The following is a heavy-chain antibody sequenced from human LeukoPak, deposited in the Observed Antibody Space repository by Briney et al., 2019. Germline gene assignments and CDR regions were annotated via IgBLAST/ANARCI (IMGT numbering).Heavy chain of an antibody. J-gene: IGHJ4*02. Sequence: GGSLRLSCAASGFTFSTYAMSWVRQAPGKGLEWVSAVSDIGRSTYYADSVKGRFTISRDNSKNTLYLHMNSLRAEDTAVYYCAKRGMTTIKEGFDFWGQGPLVTVSS. CDR2: VSDIGRST. D-gene: IGHD5-24*01. CDR3: AKRGMTTIKEGFDF. V-gene: IGHV3-23*01. CDR1: GFTFSTYA.